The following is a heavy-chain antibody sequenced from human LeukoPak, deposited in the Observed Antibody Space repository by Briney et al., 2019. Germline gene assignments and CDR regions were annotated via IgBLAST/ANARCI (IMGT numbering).Heavy chain of an antibody. Sequence: SETLSLTCTVSGYSISSGYYRGWIRQPPGKGLEWIGSIYHSGSTYYNPSLKSRVTISVDTSKNQFSLKLSSVTAADTAVYYCARVGGYSYGLYYFDYWGQGTLVTVSS. D-gene: IGHD5-18*01. V-gene: IGHV4-38-2*02. J-gene: IGHJ4*02. CDR2: IYHSGST. CDR1: GYSISSGYY. CDR3: ARVGGYSYGLYYFDY.